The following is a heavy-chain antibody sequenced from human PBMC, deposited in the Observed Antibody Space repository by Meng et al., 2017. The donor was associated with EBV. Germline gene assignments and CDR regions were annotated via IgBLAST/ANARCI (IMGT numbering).Heavy chain of an antibody. CDR2: MNPDSGDT. D-gene: IGHD3-10*01. Sequence: QVQLVQSGAEVKKPGASVKVSCKASGYTFTRYDINWVRQAPGQGLEWMGWMNPDSGDTGYAQKFQGRVTMTRDTSINTAYMDLSNLKSEDTALYYCVRDVYGSGTYRSDPWGQGTLVTVSS. J-gene: IGHJ5*02. CDR3: VRDVYGSGTYRSDP. V-gene: IGHV1-8*01. CDR1: GYTFTRYD.